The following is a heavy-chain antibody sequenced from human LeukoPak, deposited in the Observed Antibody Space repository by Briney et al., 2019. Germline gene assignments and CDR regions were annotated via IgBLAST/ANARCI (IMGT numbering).Heavy chain of an antibody. CDR1: GGSISSYY. Sequence: PSETLSPTCTVSGGSISSYYWSWIRQPPGKGLEWIGYIYYSGSTNYNPSLKSRVTISVDTSKNQFSLKLSSVTAADTAVYYCARGRTVTTKYGMDVWGQGTTVTVSS. D-gene: IGHD4-17*01. CDR2: IYYSGST. J-gene: IGHJ6*02. CDR3: ARGRTVTTKYGMDV. V-gene: IGHV4-59*01.